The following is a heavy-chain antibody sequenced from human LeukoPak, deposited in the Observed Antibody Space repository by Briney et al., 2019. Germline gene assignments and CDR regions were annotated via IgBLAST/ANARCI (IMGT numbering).Heavy chain of an antibody. J-gene: IGHJ6*04. Sequence: SVKVSCKASGGTFSSYAISWVRQAPGQGLEWMGGIIPIFGTANYAQKFRGRVTITADESTSTAYMELSSLRSEDTAVYYCARDEAFYYGMDVWGKGTTVTVSS. V-gene: IGHV1-69*01. CDR3: ARDEAFYYGMDV. CDR1: GGTFSSYA. CDR2: IIPIFGTA.